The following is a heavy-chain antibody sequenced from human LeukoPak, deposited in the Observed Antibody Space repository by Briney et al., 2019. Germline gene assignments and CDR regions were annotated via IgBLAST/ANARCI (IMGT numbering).Heavy chain of an antibody. CDR1: GFTVSSSY. Sequence: PGGSLRLSCVASGFTVSSSYMGWVRQAPGKGLEWVSVFYSGGTTYYPDSVKGRFTISRDNSEGTLFLQMDNLRAEDTAVYYCARLEQNSFYYMDVWGKGTTVTVSS. CDR3: ARLEQNSFYYMDV. D-gene: IGHD1-1*01. V-gene: IGHV3-53*01. CDR2: FYSGGTT. J-gene: IGHJ6*03.